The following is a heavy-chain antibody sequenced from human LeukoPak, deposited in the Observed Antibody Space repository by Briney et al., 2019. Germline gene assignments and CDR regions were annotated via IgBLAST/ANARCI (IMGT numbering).Heavy chain of an antibody. V-gene: IGHV3-23*01. CDR1: GISLSNYA. Sequence: GGSLRLSCVVSGISLSNYAMTWVRQAPGKGLEWVSYISERGGSTTYADSVKGRFTSSRDTSLNTLYLQMNNLRAEDTAVYFCAKRGVVIRGILVIGYHQEAYHYDFWGQGVLVTVSS. D-gene: IGHD3-10*01. CDR2: ISERGGST. CDR3: AKRGVVIRGILVIGYHQEAYHYDF. J-gene: IGHJ4*02.